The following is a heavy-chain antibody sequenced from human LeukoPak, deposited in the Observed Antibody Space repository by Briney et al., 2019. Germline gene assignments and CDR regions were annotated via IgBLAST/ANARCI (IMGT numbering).Heavy chain of an antibody. CDR3: AKEVGIAVAGPTGAFDY. CDR1: GGTFSSYA. D-gene: IGHD6-19*01. V-gene: IGHV1-69*13. J-gene: IGHJ4*02. Sequence: SVKVSCKASGGTFSSYATSWVRQAPGQGLEWMGGIIPIFGTANYAQKFQGRVTITADESTSTAYMELSSLRSEDTAVYYCAKEVGIAVAGPTGAFDYWGQGTLVTVSS. CDR2: IIPIFGTA.